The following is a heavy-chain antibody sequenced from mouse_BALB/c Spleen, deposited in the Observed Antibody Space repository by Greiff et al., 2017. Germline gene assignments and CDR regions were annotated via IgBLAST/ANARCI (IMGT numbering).Heavy chain of an antibody. Sequence: EVKLMESGGGLVKLGGSLKLSCAASGFTFSSYYMSWVRQTPEKRLVLVAAINSNGGSTYYPDTVKGRFTISRDNAKNTLYLQMSSLKSEDTALYYCARQDDVRWYFDVWGAGTTVTVSS. J-gene: IGHJ1*01. D-gene: IGHD2-12*01. CDR1: GFTFSSYY. CDR3: ARQDDVRWYFDV. CDR2: INSNGGST. V-gene: IGHV5-6-2*01.